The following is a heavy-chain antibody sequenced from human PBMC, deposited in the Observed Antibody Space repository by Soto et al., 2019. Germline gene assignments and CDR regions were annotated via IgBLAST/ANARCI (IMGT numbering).Heavy chain of an antibody. D-gene: IGHD4-17*01. CDR3: ARSPEATVTAFDY. Sequence: QVQLQESGPGLVKPSQTLSLTCTVSGGSISSGGYYWSWIRQHPGKGLEWIGYIYYSGSTYYNPSPQSRLTISVDTSKNQFSLKLSSVTAADTAVYYGARSPEATVTAFDYWGQGTLVTVSS. CDR1: GGSISSGGYY. J-gene: IGHJ4*02. V-gene: IGHV4-31*03. CDR2: IYYSGST.